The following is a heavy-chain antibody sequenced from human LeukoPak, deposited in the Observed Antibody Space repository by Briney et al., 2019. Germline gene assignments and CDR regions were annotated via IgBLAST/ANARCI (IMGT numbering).Heavy chain of an antibody. CDR2: IYYSGTT. CDR3: ARDHGGNSNWFDP. CDR1: GGSTSTGADN. J-gene: IGHJ5*02. V-gene: IGHV4-31*03. D-gene: IGHD4-23*01. Sequence: SQTLSLTCTVSGGSTSTGADNSSLIRPHPEKGPWRIGYIYYSGTTYYKPSLKSRVTISVDTSKNQFSLKLSCVTAADTAVYYCARDHGGNSNWFDPWGQGTLVTVSS.